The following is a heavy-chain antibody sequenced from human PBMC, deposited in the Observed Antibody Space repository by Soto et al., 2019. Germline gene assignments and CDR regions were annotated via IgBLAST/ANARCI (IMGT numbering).Heavy chain of an antibody. J-gene: IGHJ4*02. Sequence: QVQLQESGPGLVNPSETLSLTWSVSGSFINNYHWIWVRQPPGKGLEWIGFSFYSVDTNYSPSLKIRITISVAPSRNPFSLTLTSVTAPDTAVYYCARLSKYTSGWSTFDYWGRGTLVTVSS. CDR2: SFYSVDT. D-gene: IGHD6-19*01. V-gene: IGHV4-59*13. CDR1: GSFINNYH. CDR3: ARLSKYTSGWSTFDY.